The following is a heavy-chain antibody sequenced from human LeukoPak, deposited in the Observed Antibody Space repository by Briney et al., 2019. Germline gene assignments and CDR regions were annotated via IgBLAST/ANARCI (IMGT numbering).Heavy chain of an antibody. Sequence: AGSLRLSCAASGFTFSSYGINWVRQAPGKGLELVAVIWHDGSNKYYADSVKGRFTISRDNSKNTLYLQMNSLRIEDTAVYYCAIAGYSSSWYVVDYWGQGTLVTVSS. D-gene: IGHD6-13*01. CDR1: GFTFSSYG. CDR3: AIAGYSSSWYVVDY. V-gene: IGHV3-30*02. J-gene: IGHJ4*02. CDR2: IWHDGSNK.